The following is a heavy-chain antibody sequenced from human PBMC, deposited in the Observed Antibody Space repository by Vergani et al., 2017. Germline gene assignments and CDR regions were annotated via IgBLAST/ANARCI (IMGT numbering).Heavy chain of an antibody. J-gene: IGHJ4*02. CDR1: GFTFSSYG. V-gene: IGHV3-33*01. D-gene: IGHD5-18*01. CDR2: IWYDGSNK. CDR3: ARGKFVDTAMNPDEADFDY. Sequence: QVQLVESGGGVVQPGRSLRLSCAAPGFTFSSYGMHWVRQAPGKGLEWVAVIWYDGSNKYYADSVKGRFTISRDNSKNTLYLQMNSLRAEDTAVYYCARGKFVDTAMNPDEADFDYWGQGTLVTVSS.